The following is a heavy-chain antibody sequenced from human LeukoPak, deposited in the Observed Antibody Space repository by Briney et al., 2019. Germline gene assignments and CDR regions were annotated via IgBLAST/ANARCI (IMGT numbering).Heavy chain of an antibody. Sequence: GGSLRLSCAASGFTFNSYDMSWVRQAPGKGLEWVSGTTGSGASTYYADSVEGRFTISRDNSKNTLYLQMNSLRAEDTAVYYCAKAGWTGTYYFDYWGQGTLVTVSS. CDR2: TTGSGAST. J-gene: IGHJ4*02. V-gene: IGHV3-23*01. CDR3: AKAGWTGTYYFDY. D-gene: IGHD3-16*01. CDR1: GFTFNSYD.